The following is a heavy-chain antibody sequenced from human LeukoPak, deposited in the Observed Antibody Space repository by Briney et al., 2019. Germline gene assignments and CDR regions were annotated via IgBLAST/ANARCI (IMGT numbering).Heavy chain of an antibody. Sequence: GGSLRLSCAASGFTFSSYAMSWVRQAPGKGLEWVSAISGSGGSTYYADSVKARLIISRDNSKNTVYLQMNSLRAEDTAVYYCARDRVGQQLVGRKYYYYYMDVWGKGTTVTISS. CDR1: GFTFSSYA. D-gene: IGHD6-13*01. CDR2: ISGSGGST. V-gene: IGHV3-23*01. J-gene: IGHJ6*03. CDR3: ARDRVGQQLVGRKYYYYYMDV.